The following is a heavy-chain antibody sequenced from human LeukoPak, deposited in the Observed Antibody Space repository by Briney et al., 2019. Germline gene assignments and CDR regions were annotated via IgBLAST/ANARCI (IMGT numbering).Heavy chain of an antibody. CDR1: GDSISSSSYY. CDR2: IYKSGST. J-gene: IGHJ6*02. Sequence: SETLSLTCTVSGDSISSSSYYWGWIRQPPGKGLEWIATIYKSGSTYYKPSLKSRVTISVDTSKNQFSLKLSSVTAADTAVYYCARVRVADYYYYGMDVWGQGTTVTVSS. V-gene: IGHV4-39*07. CDR3: ARVRVADYYYYGMDV.